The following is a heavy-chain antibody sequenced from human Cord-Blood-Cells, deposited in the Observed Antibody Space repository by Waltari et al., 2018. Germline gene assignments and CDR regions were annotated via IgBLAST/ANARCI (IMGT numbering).Heavy chain of an antibody. D-gene: IGHD3-9*01. Sequence: QVQLQQWGAGLLKPSETLSLTCAVYGGSFSGYYWRWIRQPPGKGLGWIGEINHSGSTNYHPSLKSRVTISVDTSKNQVSLKLSSVTAADTAVYYCASGGAYYDILTGYYYWGQGTLVTVSS. CDR2: INHSGST. J-gene: IGHJ4*02. CDR3: ASGGAYYDILTGYYY. CDR1: GGSFSGYY. V-gene: IGHV4-34*01.